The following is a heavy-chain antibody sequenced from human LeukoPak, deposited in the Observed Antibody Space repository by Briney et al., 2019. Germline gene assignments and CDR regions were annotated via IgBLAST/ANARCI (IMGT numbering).Heavy chain of an antibody. D-gene: IGHD4-23*01. CDR1: GGSISSYY. CDR2: IYYSGST. Sequence: SETLSLTCTVSGGSISSYYWSWIRQPPGKGLEWIGYIYYSGSTNYNPSLKSRVTISVDTSKNQFSLKLSSVTAADTAVYYCARAVAPTLQSFYGGHFDYWGQGTLVTVSS. J-gene: IGHJ4*02. V-gene: IGHV4-59*01. CDR3: ARAVAPTLQSFYGGHFDY.